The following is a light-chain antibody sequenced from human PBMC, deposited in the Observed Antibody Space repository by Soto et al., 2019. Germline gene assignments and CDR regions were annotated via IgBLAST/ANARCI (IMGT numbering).Light chain of an antibody. CDR3: QKSYSTPRT. V-gene: IGKV1-39*01. J-gene: IGKJ1*01. Sequence: DIQMTQSPSSLSASVGDRVTITCRASQSISSYLNWYQQKPGKAPKLLIYAASSLQSGVPSSFSGSGSGKDFTFTIIILQPEDFAIYYCQKSYSTPRTFGQGPKVDIK. CDR2: AAS. CDR1: QSISSY.